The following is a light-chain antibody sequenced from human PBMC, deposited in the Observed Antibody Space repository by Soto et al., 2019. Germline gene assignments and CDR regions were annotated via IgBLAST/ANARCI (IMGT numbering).Light chain of an antibody. CDR2: GAS. CDR3: QQYNDWPLT. J-gene: IGKJ3*01. V-gene: IGKV3-15*01. CDR1: QSVTSN. Sequence: EIVMTQSPATLSVSPGEGATLSCRASQSVTSNLAWYQQKPGQAPRLLIYGASTRATGIPARFSGSGYGTAFPLSISSLQSADFAVYYCQQYNDWPLTFGPGTKVDIK.